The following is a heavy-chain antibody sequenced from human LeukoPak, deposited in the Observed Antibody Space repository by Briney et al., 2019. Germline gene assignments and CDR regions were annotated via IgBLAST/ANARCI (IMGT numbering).Heavy chain of an antibody. D-gene: IGHD6-13*01. Sequence: TTSETLSLTCTVSGGSISSSSYYWGWIRQPPGKGLEWIGSIYYSGSTYYNPSLKSRVTISVDTSKNQFSLKLSSVTAADTAVYYCARADGSSWCNLDYWGQGTLVTVSS. V-gene: IGHV4-39*07. J-gene: IGHJ4*02. CDR2: IYYSGST. CDR1: GGSISSSSYY. CDR3: ARADGSSWCNLDY.